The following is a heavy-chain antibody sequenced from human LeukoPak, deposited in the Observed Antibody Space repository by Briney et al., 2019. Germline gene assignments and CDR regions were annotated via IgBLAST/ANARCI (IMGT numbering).Heavy chain of an antibody. V-gene: IGHV3-48*03. CDR1: GFTFSSYE. D-gene: IGHD2-2*01. J-gene: IGHJ6*02. CDR3: ARDQYQLLGDYYYGMDV. Sequence: GSLRLSCAASGFTFSSYEMNWVRQAPGKGLEWVSYISSSGSTIYYADSVKGRFTISRDNAKNSLYLQMNSLRAEDTAVYYCARDQYQLLGDYYYGMDVWGQGTTVTVSS. CDR2: ISSSGSTI.